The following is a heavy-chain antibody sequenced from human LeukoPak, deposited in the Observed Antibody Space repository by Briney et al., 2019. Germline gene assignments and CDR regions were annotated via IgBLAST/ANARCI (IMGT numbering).Heavy chain of an antibody. CDR2: ISGSGGST. Sequence: GGSLRLSCAASGFTFSSYAMGWVRQAPGKGLEWVSAISGSGGSTYYADSVKGRFTISRDNPKSTLYLQMKSLRAEDTDVYYCAKGSTVTNYDYWGHGTLVTVSS. D-gene: IGHD4-17*01. CDR3: AKGSTVTNYDY. V-gene: IGHV3-23*01. CDR1: GFTFSSYA. J-gene: IGHJ4*01.